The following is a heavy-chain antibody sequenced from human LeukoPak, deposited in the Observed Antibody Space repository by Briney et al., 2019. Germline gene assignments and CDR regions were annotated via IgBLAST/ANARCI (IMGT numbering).Heavy chain of an antibody. D-gene: IGHD3-10*01. CDR3: AKGQRGGSGNYYFDY. V-gene: IGHV3-23*01. CDR1: GFSFSSYA. J-gene: IGHJ4*02. CDR2: ISGDGTRT. Sequence: GGSLRLSCAASGFSFSSYAMTWARQAPVKGLEWVSAISGDGTRTYYADSVKGRFTISRDNSKNTLYLQMNSLRAEDTAVYYCAKGQRGGSGNYYFDYWGQGSLVTVSS.